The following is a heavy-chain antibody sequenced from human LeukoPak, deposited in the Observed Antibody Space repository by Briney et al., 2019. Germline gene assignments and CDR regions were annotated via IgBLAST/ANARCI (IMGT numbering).Heavy chain of an antibody. D-gene: IGHD2-2*01. CDR2: ISGSGGST. Sequence: GGSLRLSCAASGFTFSSYAMSWVRQAPGKGLEWVSAISGSGGSTYYADSVKGRFTISRDNSKNTLYLQMNSLRAEDTAVYYCARAPLLGYCSGTSCYPAWGQGTLVTVSS. V-gene: IGHV3-23*01. CDR1: GFTFSSYA. J-gene: IGHJ5*02. CDR3: ARAPLLGYCSGTSCYPA.